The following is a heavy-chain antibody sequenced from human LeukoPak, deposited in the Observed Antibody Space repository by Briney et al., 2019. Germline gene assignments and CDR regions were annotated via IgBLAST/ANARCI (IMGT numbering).Heavy chain of an antibody. Sequence: GGSLRLSCAASGFTFSDYWMHWVRQAPGKGLEWVSTISGSGGSTYYADSVKGRFTISRDNSKNTLHLQMNSLRAEDTAVYYCAKGYYGSGTPYYGMDVWGQGTTVTVSS. CDR2: ISGSGGST. J-gene: IGHJ6*02. CDR3: AKGYYGSGTPYYGMDV. CDR1: GFTFSDYW. V-gene: IGHV3-23*01. D-gene: IGHD3-10*01.